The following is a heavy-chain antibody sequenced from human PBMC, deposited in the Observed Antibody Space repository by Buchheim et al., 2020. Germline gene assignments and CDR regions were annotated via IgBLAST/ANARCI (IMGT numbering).Heavy chain of an antibody. D-gene: IGHD3-16*01. CDR3: ARFGLHYYYGMDV. CDR1: GFTFSDYW. CDR2: MKQDGSEK. V-gene: IGHV3-7*01. J-gene: IGHJ6*02. Sequence: EVQLVESGGGLVQPGGSLRLSCTASGFTFSDYWMSWVRQAPGKGLEWVANMKQDGSEKYYVDSVKGRFTISRDNAKNSLYLQINILRAEDTAVYYCARFGLHYYYGMDVWGQGTT.